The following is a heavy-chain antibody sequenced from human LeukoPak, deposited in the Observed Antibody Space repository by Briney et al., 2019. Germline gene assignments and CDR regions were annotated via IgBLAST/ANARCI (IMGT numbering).Heavy chain of an antibody. CDR2: ISAYNGNT. Sequence: ASVKVSCKASGYTFTSYGISWVRQAPGQGLEWMGWISAYNGNTNYAQKLQGRVTMTTDTSTSTAYMELRSLRSDDTAVYYCAREGISFDSGSYYHYYGMDVWGKGTTVTVSS. CDR3: AREGISFDSGSYYHYYGMDV. D-gene: IGHD3-10*01. V-gene: IGHV1-18*01. J-gene: IGHJ6*04. CDR1: GYTFTSYG.